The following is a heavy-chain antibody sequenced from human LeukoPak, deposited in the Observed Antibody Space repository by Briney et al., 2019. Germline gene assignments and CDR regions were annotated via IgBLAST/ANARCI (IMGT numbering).Heavy chain of an antibody. D-gene: IGHD5-12*01. CDR3: ASGYAGYDQFDY. J-gene: IGHJ4*02. CDR2: IHPRDSGT. Sequence: GESLKISCKGSGYSFTTYWIGWVRQMPGKGLEWKGTIHPRDSGTRYSPSFQGQVTISADKSISTAFLQWSSLEAPDTAMYYCASGYAGYDQFDYWGQGTLVTVSS. V-gene: IGHV5-51*01. CDR1: GYSFTTYW.